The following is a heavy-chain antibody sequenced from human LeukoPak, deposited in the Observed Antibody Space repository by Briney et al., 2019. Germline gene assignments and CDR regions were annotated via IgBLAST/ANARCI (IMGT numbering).Heavy chain of an antibody. Sequence: GGSLRLSCAASGFTFSGYWMGWVRQAPGKGLEGVANIRQDGGETYHRDSVKGRFTISRDNAKSSLYLQMNSLRDADTAVYYCTRDASGWSVYWGQGTLVTVSS. CDR1: GFTFSGYW. D-gene: IGHD6-19*01. V-gene: IGHV3-7*01. CDR3: TRDASGWSVY. J-gene: IGHJ4*02. CDR2: IRQDGGET.